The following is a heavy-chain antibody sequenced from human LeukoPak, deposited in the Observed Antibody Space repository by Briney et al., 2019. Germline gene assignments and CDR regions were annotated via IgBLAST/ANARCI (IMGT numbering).Heavy chain of an antibody. J-gene: IGHJ4*02. CDR3: ARDTRTFDY. CDR1: GFTFSSYR. Sequence: GGSLRLSCAASGFTFSSYRMNWVRQAPGKGLEWVANIKQDGSEKYYVDSVRGRFTISRDNARNSLFLQMNSLRAEDTAVYYCARDTRTFDYWGQGTLVTVSS. D-gene: IGHD1-26*01. CDR2: IKQDGSEK. V-gene: IGHV3-7*01.